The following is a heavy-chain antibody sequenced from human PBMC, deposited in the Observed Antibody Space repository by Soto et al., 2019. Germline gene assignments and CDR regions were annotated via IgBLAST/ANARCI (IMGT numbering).Heavy chain of an antibody. CDR1: GGSVISGSYY. V-gene: IGHV4-61*01. CDR3: ARAWHCSGGSCYSASLMDV. D-gene: IGHD2-15*01. J-gene: IGHJ6*02. Sequence: SETLSLTCTVSGGSVISGSYYFICIRQPPWNGLELIGYIYYSGSTNYNPSLKSRVTISVDTSKNQFSLKLSSVTAADTAVYYCARAWHCSGGSCYSASLMDVWGQGTTVTVS. CDR2: IYYSGST.